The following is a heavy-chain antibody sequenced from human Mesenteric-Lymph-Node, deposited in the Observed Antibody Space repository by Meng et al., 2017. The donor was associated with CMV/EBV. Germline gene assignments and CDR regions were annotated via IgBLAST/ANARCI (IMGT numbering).Heavy chain of an antibody. Sequence: GESLKISCAASGFTFSDYYMSWIRQAPGKGLEWVSSISSSSTIYYADSVKGRFTISRDNAKNSLYLQMNSLRAEDTAVYNCARGSYYNSWSDYYTGGAFDIWGQGTLVTVSS. CDR1: GFTFSDYY. D-gene: IGHD3-3*01. J-gene: IGHJ3*02. CDR2: ISSSSTI. CDR3: ARGSYYNSWSDYYTGGAFDI. V-gene: IGHV3-69-1*02.